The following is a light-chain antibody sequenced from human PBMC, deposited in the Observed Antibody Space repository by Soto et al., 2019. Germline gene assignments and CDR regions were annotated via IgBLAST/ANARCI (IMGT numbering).Light chain of an antibody. CDR2: AAS. CDR1: QDINIF. V-gene: IGKV1-33*01. CDR3: QQYDRLPPT. J-gene: IGKJ2*01. Sequence: DIQMTQSPASLSASVGDRVTITCRASQDINIFLSWFQQRPGQAPMLLIYAASKLQPGVPSRFSGGSSGSDFIFTIDNLQPEDFATYYCQQYDRLPPTFGRGTKL.